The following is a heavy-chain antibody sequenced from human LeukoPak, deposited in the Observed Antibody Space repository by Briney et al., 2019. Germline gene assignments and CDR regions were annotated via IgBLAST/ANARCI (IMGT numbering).Heavy chain of an antibody. V-gene: IGHV4-39*01. D-gene: IGHD3/OR15-3a*01. CDR3: ARQTGSGLFILP. CDR2: IYYSVTT. J-gene: IGHJ4*02. Sequence: SETLSLTCTVSGDSISSSSYYWGWIRQPPGKGLEWIGSIYYSVTTYYNASLKSQVSISIDTSKNQFSLRLTSVTAADTAVYYCARQTGSGLFILPGGQGTLVTVSS. CDR1: GDSISSSSYY.